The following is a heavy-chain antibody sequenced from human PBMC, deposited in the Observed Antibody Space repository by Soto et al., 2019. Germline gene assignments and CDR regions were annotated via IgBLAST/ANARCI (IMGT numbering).Heavy chain of an antibody. CDR2: IIPIFGTA. CDR3: ARSQGGSSSLDIYYYYYYGMDA. D-gene: IGHD2-15*01. V-gene: IGHV1-69*01. CDR1: GGTFSSYA. J-gene: IGHJ6*02. Sequence: QVQLVQSGAEVKKPGSSVKVSCKAPGGTFSSYAISWVRQAPGQGLAWMGGIIPIFGTAKYAQKFQGRVTITADESTSTGYMELSSLRSEDTAVYYCARSQGGSSSLDIYYYYYYGMDAWGQGTTVTVSS.